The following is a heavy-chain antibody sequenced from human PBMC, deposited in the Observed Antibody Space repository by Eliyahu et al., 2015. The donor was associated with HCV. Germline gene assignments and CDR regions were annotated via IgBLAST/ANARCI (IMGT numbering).Heavy chain of an antibody. J-gene: IGHJ6*02. V-gene: IGHV3-9*01. CDR2: ISWNSGSI. D-gene: IGHD6-13*01. CDR1: GFTFDAYS. CDR3: AKDLTIVAVGIYYYYGMDV. Sequence: EVQLVESGGGLVQPGRSLRLSCAVSGFTFDAYSXHWVRQXPGKGLEWVSGISWNSGSIGYADSVKGRFTISRDNAKNSLYLQMNSLRAEDTALYYCAKDLTIVAVGIYYYYGMDVWGQGTTVTVSS.